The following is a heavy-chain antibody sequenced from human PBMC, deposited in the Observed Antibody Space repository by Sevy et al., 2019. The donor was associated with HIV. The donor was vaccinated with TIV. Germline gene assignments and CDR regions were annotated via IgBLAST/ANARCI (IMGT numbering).Heavy chain of an antibody. CDR2: ISFDGSNK. J-gene: IGHJ3*02. CDR3: ARGGWDIVVVPAAFDI. CDR1: GFTFSGYT. D-gene: IGHD2-2*01. V-gene: IGHV3-30-3*01. Sequence: GGSLRLSCAASGFTFSGYTLHWVRQAPGKGLEWVAVISFDGSNKYYVDSVKGRFTISRDNSKNTLYLQMNSLRPEDTAVYYCARGGWDIVVVPAAFDIWGQETMVTVSS.